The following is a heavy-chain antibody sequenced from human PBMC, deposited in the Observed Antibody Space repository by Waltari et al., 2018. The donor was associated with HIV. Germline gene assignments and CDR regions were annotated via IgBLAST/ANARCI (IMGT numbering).Heavy chain of an antibody. CDR2: ISYDGSNK. Sequence: GVVQPGRSLRLSCAASGFTFSSYAMHWVRQAPGKGLEWVAVISYDGSNKYYADSVKGRFTISRDNSKNTLYLQMNSLRAEDTAVYYCARDRELYYYYGMDVWGQGTTVTVSS. J-gene: IGHJ6*02. CDR3: ARDRELYYYYGMDV. D-gene: IGHD1-7*01. V-gene: IGHV3-30*04. CDR1: GFTFSSYA.